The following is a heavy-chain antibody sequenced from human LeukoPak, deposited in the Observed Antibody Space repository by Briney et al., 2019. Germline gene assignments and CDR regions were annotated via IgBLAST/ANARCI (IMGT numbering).Heavy chain of an antibody. J-gene: IGHJ2*01. CDR2: VYYTGST. Sequence: PSETLSLTCSVSGGSISRSSYYWGWIRQPPGKGLEWIGSVYYTGSTYYNPSLKSRVTISVDTSKNQFSLKLSSVTAADTAVYYCASHTPYWYFDLWGRGTLVTVSS. V-gene: IGHV4-39*07. CDR3: ASHTPYWYFDL. CDR1: GGSISRSSYY.